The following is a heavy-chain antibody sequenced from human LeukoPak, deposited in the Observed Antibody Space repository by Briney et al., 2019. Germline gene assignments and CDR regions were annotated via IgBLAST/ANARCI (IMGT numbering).Heavy chain of an antibody. Sequence: SVKVSCKASGYTFTGYYMHWVRQAPGQGLEWMGGIIPIFGSANYAQKFQGRVTITADESTSTAYMELSSLRSEDTAVYYCATATMVRDVHFDYWGQGTLVTVSS. V-gene: IGHV1-69*13. CDR3: ATATMVRDVHFDY. CDR1: GYTFTGYY. CDR2: IIPIFGSA. J-gene: IGHJ4*02. D-gene: IGHD3-10*01.